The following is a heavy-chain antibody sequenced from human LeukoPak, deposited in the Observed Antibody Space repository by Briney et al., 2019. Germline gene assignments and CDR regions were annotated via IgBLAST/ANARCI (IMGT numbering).Heavy chain of an antibody. CDR3: GTWAFDDSLDV. J-gene: IGHJ6*02. D-gene: IGHD5-18*01. V-gene: IGHV3-43*02. Sequence: GGSLRLSCAASGFTLGPYAMHWVRQRPGKGLEWVAHINADGGRTFYADSVEGRFTISRDNSKDSLYLQMNSLTTDDTALYYCGTWAFDDSLDVWGQGTTVTVSS. CDR1: GFTLGPYA. CDR2: INADGGRT.